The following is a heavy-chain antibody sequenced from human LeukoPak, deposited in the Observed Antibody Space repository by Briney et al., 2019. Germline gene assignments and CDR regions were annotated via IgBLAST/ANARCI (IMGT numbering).Heavy chain of an antibody. CDR2: FIGADGDT. CDR1: GFNFINFP. Sequence: GGSLRLSCAASGFNFINFPMTWFRQAPGKGLEWVSFIGADGDTNYPEPAKARFTISRDNSKKTLFLEMHTLRVEDTAVYYCSKWNRMANREFFDGGQGTLVVVAS. J-gene: IGHJ4*02. CDR3: SKWNRMANREFFD. V-gene: IGHV3-23*01. D-gene: IGHD3/OR15-3a*01.